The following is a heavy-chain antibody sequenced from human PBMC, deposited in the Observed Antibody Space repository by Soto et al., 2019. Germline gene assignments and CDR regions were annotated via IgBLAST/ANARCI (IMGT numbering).Heavy chain of an antibody. CDR2: IIPILGIA. CDR3: ARDRPLGELSFNWFDP. J-gene: IGHJ5*02. CDR1: GGTFSSYT. Sequence: GASVKVSCKASGGTFSSYTISWVRQAPGQGLEWMGRIIPILGIANYAQKFQGRVTITADKSTSTAYMELSSLRSEDTAVYYCARDRPLGELSFNWFDPWGQGTLVTVSS. V-gene: IGHV1-69*04. D-gene: IGHD3-16*02.